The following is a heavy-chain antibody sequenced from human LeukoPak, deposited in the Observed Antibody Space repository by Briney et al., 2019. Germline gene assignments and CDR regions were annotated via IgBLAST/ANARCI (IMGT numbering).Heavy chain of an antibody. CDR2: MYPGDSDT. D-gene: IGHD1-26*01. CDR1: GYSFTSYW. CDR3: ARGSSGSYYGGAFDY. V-gene: IGHV5-51*01. J-gene: IGHJ4*02. Sequence: GESLKISCKASGYSFTSYWIGWVRQMPGKGLEWMGIMYPGDSDTRYSPSFQGQVTISADKSISTAYLQWSSLKASDTAMYYCARGSSGSYYGGAFDYWGQGTLVTVSS.